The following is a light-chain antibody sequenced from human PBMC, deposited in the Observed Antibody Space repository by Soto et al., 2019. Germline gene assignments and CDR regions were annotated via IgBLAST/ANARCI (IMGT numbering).Light chain of an antibody. CDR3: SSYTSSSTVV. CDR2: DVS. J-gene: IGLJ2*01. V-gene: IGLV2-14*03. CDR1: SSDVGGYNY. Sequence: QSALTQPASVSGSPGQSITISCTGTSSDVGGYNYVSWYQQHPGKAPKLLIYDVSDRPSGVSNRFSGSKSGNTASLTISGLQAEDGAVYYCSSYTSSSTVVFGGGTKLPVL.